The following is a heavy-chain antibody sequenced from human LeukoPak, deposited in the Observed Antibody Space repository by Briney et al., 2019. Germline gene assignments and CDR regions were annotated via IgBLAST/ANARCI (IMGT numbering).Heavy chain of an antibody. CDR3: AKEQWLVSAKTLD. J-gene: IGHJ4*02. CDR1: GFTFRSYG. Sequence: GRSLRLSCAASGFTFRSYGMHWVRQAPGKGLEWVAIIWYDGSNKDYADSVKGRFTISRDNSKNTLYLQMNSLRAEDTAVYYCAKEQWLVSAKTLDWGQGTLVTVSS. V-gene: IGHV3-33*06. D-gene: IGHD6-19*01. CDR2: IWYDGSNK.